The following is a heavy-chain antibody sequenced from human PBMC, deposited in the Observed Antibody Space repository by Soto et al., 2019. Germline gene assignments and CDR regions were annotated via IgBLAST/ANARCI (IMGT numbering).Heavy chain of an antibody. CDR2: IIPIFGTA. Sequence: ASVKVSCKASGGTFSSYAISWVRQAPGQGLEWMGGIIPIFGTANYAQKFQGRVTITADESTSTAYMELRSLRSEDTAVYYCARPTRYYYDSSGQSAWFDPWGQGTLVTVSS. D-gene: IGHD3-22*01. CDR3: ARPTRYYYDSSGQSAWFDP. V-gene: IGHV1-69*13. CDR1: GGTFSSYA. J-gene: IGHJ5*02.